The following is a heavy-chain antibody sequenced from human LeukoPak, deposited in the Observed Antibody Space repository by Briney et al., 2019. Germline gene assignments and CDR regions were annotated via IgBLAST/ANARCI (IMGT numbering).Heavy chain of an antibody. CDR2: ICWNDDK. D-gene: IGHD5-12*01. Sequence: ESGPTLVKPTQTLMLTCTFSGFSLSTSGVGVGWIRQPPGKALEWLALICWNDDKRCSPSLKSRLTITKDTSKNQVVLTMTTMHTVHTATYYCAHRLSKYSGYDWAHYFDYWGQGTLVTASS. CDR1: GFSLSTSGVG. CDR3: AHRLSKYSGYDWAHYFDY. V-gene: IGHV2-5*01. J-gene: IGHJ4*02.